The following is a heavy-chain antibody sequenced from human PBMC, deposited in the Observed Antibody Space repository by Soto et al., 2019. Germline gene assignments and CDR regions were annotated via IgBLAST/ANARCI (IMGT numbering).Heavy chain of an antibody. J-gene: IGHJ3*02. V-gene: IGHV3-33*01. D-gene: IGHD4-4*01. CDR1: GFTFSSYG. Sequence: GGSLRLSCAASGFTFSSYGMHWVRQAPGKGLEWVAVIWYDGSNKYYADSVKGRFTISRDNSKNTLYLQMNSLRAEDTAVYYCARSRTAVTTNAFDIWGQGTMVTVSS. CDR3: ARSRTAVTTNAFDI. CDR2: IWYDGSNK.